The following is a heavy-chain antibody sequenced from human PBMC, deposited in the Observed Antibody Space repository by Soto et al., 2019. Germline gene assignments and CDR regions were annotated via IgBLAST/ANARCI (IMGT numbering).Heavy chain of an antibody. CDR2: IYPGDSDT. D-gene: IGHD3-9*01. CDR3: ARHGVGDILTGQPVY. CDR1: GYSFTSYW. Sequence: GESLKISCKGSGYSFTSYWIGWVRQMPGKGLEWMGIIYPGDSDTRYSPSFQGQVTISADKSISTAYLQWSSLKASDTAMYYWARHGVGDILTGQPVYWGQGTLVTVSS. J-gene: IGHJ4*02. V-gene: IGHV5-51*01.